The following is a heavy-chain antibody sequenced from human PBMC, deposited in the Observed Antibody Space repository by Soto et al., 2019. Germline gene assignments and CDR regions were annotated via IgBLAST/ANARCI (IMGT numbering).Heavy chain of an antibody. CDR1: GASITNNNYY. Sequence: PSETLSLTCTVSGASITNNNYYWTWIRQHPGKGLEWIGYINYIGSTYYNPSLKSRLTLSVDTSKNQFSLKLSSVTAADTAVYYCARGPPVVAAAGHYGMDVWGQGTTVTVSS. CDR2: INYIGST. J-gene: IGHJ6*02. D-gene: IGHD6-13*01. V-gene: IGHV4-31*03. CDR3: ARGPPVVAAAGHYGMDV.